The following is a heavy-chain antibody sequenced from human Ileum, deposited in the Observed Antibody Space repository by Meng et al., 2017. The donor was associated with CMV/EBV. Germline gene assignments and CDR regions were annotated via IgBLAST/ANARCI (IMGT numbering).Heavy chain of an antibody. CDR3: ARGIQTFVY. J-gene: IGHJ4*02. CDR1: GGSFSHYY. CDR2: INDGGST. V-gene: IGHV4-34*01. Sequence: LYLTCAVYGGSFSHYYWNWIRQSPGKGLEWIGEINDGGSTNYNPSLKSRVTMSLDTSKNQFSLKLSSVTAADTAVYYCARGIQTFVYWGQGTLVTVSS. D-gene: IGHD2-21*01.